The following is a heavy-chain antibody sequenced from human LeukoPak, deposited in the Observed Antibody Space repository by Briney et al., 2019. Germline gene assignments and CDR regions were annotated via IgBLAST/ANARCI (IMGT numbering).Heavy chain of an antibody. CDR2: IGATGVST. J-gene: IGHJ4*02. V-gene: IGHV3-23*01. Sequence: GGSLRLSCAASGFTFSSYAMSWVRQAPGKGLESVSGIGATGVSTFYGDSVKGRFTMSRDNSKNTLYLRMDSLRAEDTAVYYCAKDQGGYSAYGHLDYWGQGTLVTVSS. CDR3: AKDQGGYSAYGHLDY. CDR1: GFTFSSYA. D-gene: IGHD5-12*01.